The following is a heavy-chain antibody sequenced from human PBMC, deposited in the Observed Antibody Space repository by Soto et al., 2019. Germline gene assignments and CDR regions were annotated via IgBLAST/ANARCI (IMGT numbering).Heavy chain of an antibody. D-gene: IGHD6-19*01. V-gene: IGHV4-59*08. CDR2: TDYSGNT. CDR1: SDSISSYY. CDR3: ARAVGDPLYYLDY. J-gene: IGHJ4*02. Sequence: QVQLQESRPGLVRPSETLSLTCTVSSDSISSYYWIWIRQSPGKGLEWIGYTDYSGNTHYNPSLKSRVTISGDTAKNPFSLRLSSVTAADPAVYYCARAVGDPLYYLDYWGQGNLVTVSS.